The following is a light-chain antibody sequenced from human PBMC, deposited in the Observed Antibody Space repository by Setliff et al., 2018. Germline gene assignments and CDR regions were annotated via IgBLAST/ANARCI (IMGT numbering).Light chain of an antibody. CDR3: SSHSSTGTDV. J-gene: IGLJ1*01. Sequence: ALTQPASVSGSPGQSITISCTGTSSDVGYYNYVSWYQQHPGEAPQLKIYEVSNRPSGVSDRFTGSKSGNTASLTISGLQAGDEADYYCSSHSSTGTDVFGTGTKVTVL. V-gene: IGLV2-14*01. CDR2: EVS. CDR1: SSDVGYYNY.